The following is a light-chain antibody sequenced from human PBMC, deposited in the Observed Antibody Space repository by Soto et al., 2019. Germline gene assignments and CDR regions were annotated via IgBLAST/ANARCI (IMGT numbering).Light chain of an antibody. CDR2: DAS. CDR1: QSISFW. CDR3: QQYYNFPT. Sequence: DIQMTQSPSTLSASVGDRVTITCRASQSISFWLAWYQQKPGKAPKVLIYDASSLESGVPSRFSGSRSGTEFTLTISSLQPDDFATYYRQQYYNFPTFGQGTRLEIK. J-gene: IGKJ5*01. V-gene: IGKV1-5*01.